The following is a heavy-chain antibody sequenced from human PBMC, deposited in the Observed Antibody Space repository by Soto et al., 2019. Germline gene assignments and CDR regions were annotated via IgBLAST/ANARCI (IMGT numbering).Heavy chain of an antibody. V-gene: IGHV3-30*18. J-gene: IGHJ6*02. CDR2: ISYDGSNK. CDR3: AKVDRSAADNYYYYGMDV. D-gene: IGHD6-13*01. Sequence: GGSLRLSCAASGFTFSSYGMHWVRQAPGKGLEWVAVISYDGSNKYYADSVKGRFTISRDNSKNTLYLQMNSLRAEDTAVYYCAKVDRSAADNYYYYGMDVWGQGTTVTVSS. CDR1: GFTFSSYG.